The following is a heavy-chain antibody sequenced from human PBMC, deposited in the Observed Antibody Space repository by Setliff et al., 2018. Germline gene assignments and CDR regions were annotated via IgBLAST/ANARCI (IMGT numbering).Heavy chain of an antibody. CDR2: LHSSGST. V-gene: IGHV4-61*02. D-gene: IGHD1-26*01. Sequence: SETLSLTCAVSGASISSGSYYWSWIRQPAGKGLEWVGRLHSSGSTNYNPSLKNRVSISMDTSKNHFSLKLSSLTAADTALYFCARDNPILGATDYWGQGTLVTVSS. J-gene: IGHJ4*02. CDR3: ARDNPILGATDY. CDR1: GASISSGSYY.